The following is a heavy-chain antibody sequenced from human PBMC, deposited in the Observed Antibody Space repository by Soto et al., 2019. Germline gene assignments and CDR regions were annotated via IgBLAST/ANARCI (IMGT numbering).Heavy chain of an antibody. CDR2: IKEDGSEK. V-gene: IGHV3-7*01. D-gene: IGHD2-15*01. J-gene: IGHJ4*02. CDR3: SRDVVVGAKALNY. Sequence: RGSLRLSCAASGFTFSNYWMTWVRQAPGKGLEWVANIKEDGSEKHYVDSVKGRFTISRDNAKNSLYLQMNSLRVEDTAVYFCSRDVVVGAKALNYWGQGALVTVSS. CDR1: GFTFSNYW.